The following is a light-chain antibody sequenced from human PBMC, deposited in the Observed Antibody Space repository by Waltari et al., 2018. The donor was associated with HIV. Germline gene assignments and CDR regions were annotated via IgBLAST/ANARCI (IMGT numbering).Light chain of an antibody. V-gene: IGKV1-5*03. CDR3: QQYNSYRHT. J-gene: IGKJ2*01. CDR1: QTISSW. Sequence: DIQMTQSPSTLSASVGDRVTITCRASQTISSWLAWYQQKPGKAPKLLIYKASSLESGVPSRFSGSGSGTQFTLTISSLQPDDFATYYCQQYNSYRHTFGQGTKLEIK. CDR2: KAS.